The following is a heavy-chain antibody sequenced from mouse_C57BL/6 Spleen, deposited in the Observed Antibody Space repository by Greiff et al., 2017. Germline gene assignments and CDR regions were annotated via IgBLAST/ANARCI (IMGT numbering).Heavy chain of an antibody. V-gene: IGHV5-17*01. CDR3: ARGSNWEAMDY. CDR1: GFTFSDYG. Sequence: EVKLVESGGGLVKPGGSLKLSCAASGFTFSDYGMHWVRQAPEKGLEWVAYISSGSSTIYYADTVKGRFTISRDNAKNTLILQMTSLRSEDTAMYYCARGSNWEAMDYWGQGTSVTVSS. J-gene: IGHJ4*01. D-gene: IGHD4-1*01. CDR2: ISSGSSTI.